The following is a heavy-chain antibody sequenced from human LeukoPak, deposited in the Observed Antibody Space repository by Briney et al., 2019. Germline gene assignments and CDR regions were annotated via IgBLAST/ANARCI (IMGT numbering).Heavy chain of an antibody. V-gene: IGHV1-69*05. CDR1: GGTFSSYA. J-gene: IGHJ4*02. Sequence: ASAKVSCKASGGTFSSYAISWVRQAPGQGLEWMGGIIPIFGTANYAQKFQGRVTITTDESTSTAYMELSSLRSEDTAVYYCARGSTGTTFSFDYWGQGTLVTVSS. CDR3: ARGSTGTTFSFDY. D-gene: IGHD1-7*01. CDR2: IIPIFGTA.